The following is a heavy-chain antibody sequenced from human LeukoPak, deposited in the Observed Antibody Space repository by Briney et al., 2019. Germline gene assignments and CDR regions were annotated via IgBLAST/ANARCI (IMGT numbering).Heavy chain of an antibody. D-gene: IGHD3-22*01. CDR3: ARPNYYDSSFDYYYYYMDV. Sequence: GGSLRLSCAASGFSVSGHYMNWVRQAPGKGLEWVSSIRSGTNYIYYADSVKGRFTISRDNTNNSLFLQMNSLRAEDTAVYYCARPNYYDSSFDYYYYYMDVWGKGTTVTVSS. V-gene: IGHV3-21*01. CDR2: IRSGTNYI. CDR1: GFSVSGHY. J-gene: IGHJ6*03.